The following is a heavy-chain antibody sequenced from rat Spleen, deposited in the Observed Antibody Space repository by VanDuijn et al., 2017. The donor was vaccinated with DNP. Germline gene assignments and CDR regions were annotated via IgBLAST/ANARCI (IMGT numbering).Heavy chain of an antibody. J-gene: IGHJ2*01. CDR3: ARHAGGYYYSSYTPFDY. D-gene: IGHD1-2*01. Sequence: EVQLVESGGGLVQPGRSLKLSCAVSRITFSDHNMAWVRQAPKKGLEWVATISYDGSRTYYRDSVKGRFTISRDNAKSTLYLQMDSLRSEDTATYYCARHAGGYYYSSYTPFDYWGQGVMVTVSS. CDR1: RITFSDHN. V-gene: IGHV5-7*01. CDR2: ISYDGSRT.